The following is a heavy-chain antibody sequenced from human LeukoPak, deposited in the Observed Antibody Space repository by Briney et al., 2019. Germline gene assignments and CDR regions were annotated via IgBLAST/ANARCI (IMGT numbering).Heavy chain of an antibody. Sequence: PGGSLRLSCAASGFTFASYAMRWVRQAPGKGLEWVSSITNNGDTTYSADSVKGRFTISRDNAKNTLYLQMNSLRAEDTALYYCADSNYWYPVDYWGQGTLVTVSS. CDR1: GFTFASYA. CDR2: ITNNGDTT. J-gene: IGHJ4*02. V-gene: IGHV3-23*01. CDR3: ADSNYWYPVDY. D-gene: IGHD4-11*01.